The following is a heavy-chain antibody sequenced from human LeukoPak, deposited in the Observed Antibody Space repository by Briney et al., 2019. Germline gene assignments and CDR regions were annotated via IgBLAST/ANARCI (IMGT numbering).Heavy chain of an antibody. Sequence: ASETLSLTCTVSGYSISSGYYWGWIRQPPGKGLEWIGSIYHSGSTYYNPSLKSRVTISVDTSKNQFSLKLSSVTAADTAVYYCARGLREVWDGYTEGCFDYWGQGTLVTVSS. CDR2: IYHSGST. CDR1: GYSISSGYY. J-gene: IGHJ4*02. V-gene: IGHV4-38-2*02. D-gene: IGHD5-24*01. CDR3: ARGLREVWDGYTEGCFDY.